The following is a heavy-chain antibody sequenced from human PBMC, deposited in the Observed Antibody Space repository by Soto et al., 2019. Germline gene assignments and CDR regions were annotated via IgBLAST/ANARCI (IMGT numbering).Heavy chain of an antibody. CDR1: GFTFSDYT. CDR2: ISSNSASI. CDR3: ARGTVVGAAGFDL. D-gene: IGHD2-2*01. V-gene: IGHV3-21*02. J-gene: IGHJ4*02. Sequence: EVQLVESGGDLVKPGGSLRLSCAASGFTFSDYTMNWVRQAPGKGLEWVSFISSNSASIYYADLVRGRFTISRDNAKNSLFLQMNSLRAEDTAVFYCARGTVVGAAGFDLWGRGTLVTVSS.